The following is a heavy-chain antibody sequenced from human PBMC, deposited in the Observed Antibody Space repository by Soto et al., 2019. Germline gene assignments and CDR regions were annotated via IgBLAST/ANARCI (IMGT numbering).Heavy chain of an antibody. V-gene: IGHV4-59*01. CDR2: IYYSGST. CDR3: ARAGYSGYDIDY. Sequence: PSETLSLTCTVSGGSISSYYWSWIRQPPGKGLEWIGYIYYSGSTNYNPSLKSRVTISVDTSKNQFSLKLSSVTAADTAVYYCARAGYSGYDIDYWGQGTLVTVSS. CDR1: GGSISSYY. D-gene: IGHD5-12*01. J-gene: IGHJ4*02.